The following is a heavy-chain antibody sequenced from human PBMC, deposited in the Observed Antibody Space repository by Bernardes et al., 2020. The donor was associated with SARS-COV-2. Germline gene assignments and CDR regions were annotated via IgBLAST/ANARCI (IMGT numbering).Heavy chain of an antibody. CDR3: ARVPELAVPFYYAMDV. J-gene: IGHJ6*02. V-gene: IGHV3-21*01. CDR1: GFTFSNYR. CDR2: ISSGSSDI. Sequence: GGSLRLSCAASGFTFSNYRMTWVRQAPGKGLEWVSFISSGSSDIYYADSVRGRFTISRDNARNSLYLQMNSLRAEDTAIYYCARVPELAVPFYYAMDVWGQGTTVTVSS. D-gene: IGHD6-19*01.